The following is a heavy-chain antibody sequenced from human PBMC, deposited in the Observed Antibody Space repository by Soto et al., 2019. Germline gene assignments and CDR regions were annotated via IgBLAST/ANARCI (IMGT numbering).Heavy chain of an antibody. CDR2: ISAYNGNT. J-gene: IGHJ6*02. CDR1: GYTFTSYG. CDR3: ARDLGQQLNYYSYGMDV. Sequence: QVQLVQSGAEVKKPGASVKVSCKASGYTFTSYGFSWVRQAPGQGLEWMGWISAYNGNTNYAQNLQGRVTMTTDTSTSTAYMELRSLRSDDTAVYYCARDLGQQLNYYSYGMDVWGQGTTVTVSS. V-gene: IGHV1-18*01. D-gene: IGHD6-13*01.